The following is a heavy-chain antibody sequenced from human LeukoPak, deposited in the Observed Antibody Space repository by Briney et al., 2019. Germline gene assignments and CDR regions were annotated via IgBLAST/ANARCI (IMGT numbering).Heavy chain of an antibody. CDR3: ARARSYDYGDPLDY. J-gene: IGHJ4*02. CDR2: ISLSGGGT. CDR1: GFTFSSYG. Sequence: GGSLRLSCAASGFTFSSYGMSWVRQAPGKGLEWVSGISLSGGGTPNADSVKGRFTISIDHSKNTLYLQMSSLRDEDTAVYYCARARSYDYGDPLDYWGQGTLVTVPS. D-gene: IGHD4-17*01. V-gene: IGHV3-23*01.